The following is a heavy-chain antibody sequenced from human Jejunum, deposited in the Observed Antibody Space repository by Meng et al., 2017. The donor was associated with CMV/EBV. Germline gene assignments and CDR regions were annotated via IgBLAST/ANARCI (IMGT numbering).Heavy chain of an antibody. Sequence: AAAGFTFSTDWRNWVRQAPGKGLEWVANIKENGGEKYYADSVKGRFTISRDNAKNSLYLQMNSLRVEDTAVYYCARGGVPYGMDVWGQGTTVTVSS. CDR2: IKENGGEK. J-gene: IGHJ6*02. CDR1: GFTFSTDW. D-gene: IGHD2-8*01. V-gene: IGHV3-7*01. CDR3: ARGGVPYGMDV.